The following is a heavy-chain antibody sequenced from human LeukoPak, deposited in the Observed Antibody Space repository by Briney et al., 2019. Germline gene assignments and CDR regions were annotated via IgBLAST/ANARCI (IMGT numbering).Heavy chain of an antibody. J-gene: IGHJ4*02. CDR3: ARYYGDHYYFDY. CDR1: GFTFSDYY. Sequence: PGGSLRLSCAASGFTFSDYYMGWIRQAPGQGLEWVSYISTSSTYTNYADSVKGRFIISRDNAKNSLYIQMNSLRAEDTAVYYCARYYGDHYYFDYWGQGTLVTVSS. D-gene: IGHD4-17*01. CDR2: ISTSSTYT. V-gene: IGHV3-11*06.